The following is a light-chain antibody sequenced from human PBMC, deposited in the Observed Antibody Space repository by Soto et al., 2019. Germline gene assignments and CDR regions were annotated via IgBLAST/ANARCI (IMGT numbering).Light chain of an antibody. Sequence: QSALTQPASVSGSPGQSITISCTGTSSDVGGYNYVSWYQQHPGKAPKLLIYEVSNRPSGVFNRFSGSKSGNTASLTISGLQAEDEADYYCTSYTSSSTWVFGAGTQLTVL. V-gene: IGLV2-14*01. CDR1: SSDVGGYNY. CDR2: EVS. CDR3: TSYTSSSTWV. J-gene: IGLJ3*02.